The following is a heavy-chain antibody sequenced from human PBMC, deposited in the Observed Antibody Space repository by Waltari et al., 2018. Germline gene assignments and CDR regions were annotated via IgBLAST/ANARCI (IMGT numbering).Heavy chain of an antibody. J-gene: IGHJ4*02. CDR1: GGTFSSYA. CDR3: ASPTAEYYYVSSGYGH. Sequence: QVQLVQAGAEVKKPGSSVKVSCKASGGTFSSYAISWVRRAPGQGLEWMGGIIPIFGTANYAQKFQGRVTITADESTSTAYMELSSLRSEDTAVYYCASPTAEYYYVSSGYGHWGQGTLVTVSS. V-gene: IGHV1-69*01. D-gene: IGHD3-22*01. CDR2: IIPIFGTA.